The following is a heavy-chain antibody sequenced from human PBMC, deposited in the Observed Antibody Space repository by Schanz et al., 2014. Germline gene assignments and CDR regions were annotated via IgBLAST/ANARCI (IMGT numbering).Heavy chain of an antibody. J-gene: IGHJ6*02. D-gene: IGHD3-3*02. V-gene: IGHV4-34*01. CDR2: IHHSGSI. Sequence: QVQLQQWGAGLLKPSETLSLTCAVYGGPFSGYFWSWIRQSPGKGLQWIGEIHHSGSIIYNPSLRSGFTISMDPSKNQFFLKVPSVTAADTAVYYCARHLVNAYGMDVWGQGTAVTVSS. CDR3: ARHLVNAYGMDV. CDR1: GGPFSGYF.